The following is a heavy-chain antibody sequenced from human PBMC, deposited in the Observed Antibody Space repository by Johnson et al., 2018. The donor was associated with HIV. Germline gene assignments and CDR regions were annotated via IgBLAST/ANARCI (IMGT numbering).Heavy chain of an antibody. Sequence: VQLVESGGGVVQPGGSLRLSCAASGFSVSTNYMYWVRQAPGKGLEWVSVLYTGGSTFYADSVKGRFTISKDNSKKTLYLQMNSLRAEDTAVYYCARVTYYYGSGNAFDMWGQGTMVTVSS. D-gene: IGHD3-10*01. J-gene: IGHJ3*02. CDR3: ARVTYYYGSGNAFDM. CDR2: LYTGGST. V-gene: IGHV3-66*02. CDR1: GFSVSTNY.